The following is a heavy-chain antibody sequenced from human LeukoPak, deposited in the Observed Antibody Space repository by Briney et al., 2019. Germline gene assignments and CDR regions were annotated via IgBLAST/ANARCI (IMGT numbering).Heavy chain of an antibody. CDR2: IYPGDSDT. CDR3: ASSTAVTTHYFDF. CDR1: GYSFGRYW. Sequence: GESLKISCKGSGYSFGRYWIGWVRQLPGKRLELAGIIYPGDSDTRYSPSLQGQVTISADKSINTAYLQWSSLKASDTAMYYCASSTAVTTHYFDFWGQGTLVTVSS. D-gene: IGHD4-17*01. V-gene: IGHV5-51*01. J-gene: IGHJ4*02.